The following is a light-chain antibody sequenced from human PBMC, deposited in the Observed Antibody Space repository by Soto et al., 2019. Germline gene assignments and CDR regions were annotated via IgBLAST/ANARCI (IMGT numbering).Light chain of an antibody. CDR3: QQLNSYPFT. V-gene: IGKV1-9*01. Sequence: IQLTQSPSSLSASVVDRVTITCRASQGISRSLAWYQQKPGKAPNLLIFEASTLQSGVPSRFTGSGSGTDFTLTISGLQPADFATYYCQQLNSYPFTFGQGTRLEI. J-gene: IGKJ5*01. CDR2: EAS. CDR1: QGISRS.